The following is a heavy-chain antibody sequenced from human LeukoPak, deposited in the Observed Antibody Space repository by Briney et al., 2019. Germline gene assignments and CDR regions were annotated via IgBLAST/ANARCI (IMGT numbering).Heavy chain of an antibody. Sequence: SEALSLTCAVYGGSFSGYYWSWIRQPPGKGLEWIGEINHSGSTNYNPSLKSRVTISVDTSKNQFSLKLSSVTAADTAVYYCARGQWLVRSWFDPWGQGTLVTVSS. CDR3: ARGQWLVRSWFDP. V-gene: IGHV4-34*01. D-gene: IGHD6-19*01. CDR1: GGSFSGYY. J-gene: IGHJ5*02. CDR2: INHSGST.